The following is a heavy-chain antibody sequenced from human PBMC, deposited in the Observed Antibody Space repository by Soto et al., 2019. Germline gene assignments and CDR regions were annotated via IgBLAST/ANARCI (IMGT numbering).Heavy chain of an antibody. Sequence: PGESLKISCQASGYGFTSYWIAWVRQQPGKGLEWMGIVYPGDSDARYSPSFQGQVTMSADKSINTAYLQWTSLKASDSAIYYCERRGGRGLWSYPFDYWGRGTQVTVYS. J-gene: IGHJ4*02. D-gene: IGHD3-10*01. CDR3: ERRGGRGLWSYPFDY. V-gene: IGHV5-51*01. CDR1: GYGFTSYW. CDR2: VYPGDSDA.